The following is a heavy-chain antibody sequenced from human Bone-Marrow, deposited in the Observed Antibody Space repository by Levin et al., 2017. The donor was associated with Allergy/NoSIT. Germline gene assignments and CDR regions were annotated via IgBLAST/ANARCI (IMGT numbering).Heavy chain of an antibody. D-gene: IGHD3-22*01. CDR1: GFTFSSYA. V-gene: IGHV3-23*01. CDR3: AKDLFVKGFGFADSSGYYNTVDY. J-gene: IGHJ4*02. CDR2: ISGSGGST. Sequence: GGSLRLSCAASGFTFSSYAMSWVRQAPGKGLEWVSAISGSGGSTYYADSVKGRFTISRDNSKNTRCLQMSSLRAEDTAVYYCAKDLFVKGFGFADSSGYYNTVDYWGQGTLVTVSS.